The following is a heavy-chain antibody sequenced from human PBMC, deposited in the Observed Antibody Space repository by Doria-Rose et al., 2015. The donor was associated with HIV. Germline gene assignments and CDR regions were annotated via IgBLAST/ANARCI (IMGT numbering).Heavy chain of an antibody. V-gene: IGHV4-31*03. CDR2: TYYTGTS. CDR3: ARMGSYRELDY. Sequence: GPSLGKPSETLSLTCSVSDASVSSRCYYWYSIREVPVEGRAPLGYTYYTGTSDYSPSLKRRLNMAGDTSKNQFSLKLSFVTVADTAVYYCARMGSYRELDYWGQGALVIVSA. J-gene: IGHJ4*02. CDR1: DASVSSRCYY. D-gene: IGHD3-3*01.